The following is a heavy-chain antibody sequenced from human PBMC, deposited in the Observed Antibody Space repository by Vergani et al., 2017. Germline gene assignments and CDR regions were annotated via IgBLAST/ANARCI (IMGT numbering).Heavy chain of an antibody. CDR3: GRVADFYDLGSRLLDL. J-gene: IGHJ5*02. V-gene: IGHV4-59*11. D-gene: IGHD3-10*01. CDR1: GGPMSGHY. CDR2: MYHSGST. Sequence: QVRPQESGPGLVKPSETLSLTCSVSGGPMSGHYWSWIRQPPGKELEWIGYMYHSGSTNYKPSLETRVTIAGDTSKNQFSLTLNSVTAADTAVYYCGRVADFYDLGSRLLDLWLRGVLATVSS.